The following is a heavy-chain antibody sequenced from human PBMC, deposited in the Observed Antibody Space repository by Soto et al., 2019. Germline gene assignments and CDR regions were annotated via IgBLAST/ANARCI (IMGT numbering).Heavy chain of an antibody. Sequence: GGSLRLSCAASGFTVSSYAMSWVRQAPGKGLEWVSAISGSGGSTYYADSVKGRFTISRDNSKNTLYLQMNSLRAEDTAVYYCAKGQLDYYDSSGYYLRWGQGTLVTVSS. J-gene: IGHJ4*02. CDR3: AKGQLDYYDSSGYYLR. CDR1: GFTVSSYA. D-gene: IGHD3-22*01. V-gene: IGHV3-23*01. CDR2: ISGSGGST.